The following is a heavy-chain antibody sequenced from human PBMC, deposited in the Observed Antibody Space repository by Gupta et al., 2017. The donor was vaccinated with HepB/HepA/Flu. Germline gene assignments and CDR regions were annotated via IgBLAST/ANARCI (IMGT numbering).Heavy chain of an antibody. CDR1: GFTVPTYA. J-gene: IGHJ5*02. CDR3: ARAGFDSWSNNWFDP. V-gene: IGHV3-21*01. D-gene: IGHD3-3*01. Sequence: QLVESGGGLVKPGGSLRLSYAASGFTVPTYAMNWVRQAPGKGLEWVSSIDSSGNYMYYADSVKGRFTISRDSANNSVYLHMNSLRAGDTAVYYCARAGFDSWSNNWFDPWGKGTLVTVSS. CDR2: IDSSGNYM.